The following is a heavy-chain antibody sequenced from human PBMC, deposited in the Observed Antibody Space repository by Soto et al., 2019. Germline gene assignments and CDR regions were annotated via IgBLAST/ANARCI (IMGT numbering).Heavy chain of an antibody. CDR2: INPSGGYT. D-gene: IGHD3-10*01. J-gene: IGHJ4*02. CDR1: GYTFTSYY. CDR3: ASGWFGEFVYYFDY. Sequence: ASVKVSCKASGYTFTSYYMNWVRQAPGQGLEWLGIINPSGGYTTYAQRFLGRVTMTSDTSTSTVNMELGSLTSEDTTIYYCASGWFGEFVYYFDYWGQGTLVTVAS. V-gene: IGHV1-46*01.